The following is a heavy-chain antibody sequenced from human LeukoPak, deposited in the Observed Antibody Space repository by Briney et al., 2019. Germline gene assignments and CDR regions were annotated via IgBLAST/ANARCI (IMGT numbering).Heavy chain of an antibody. J-gene: IGHJ4*02. V-gene: IGHV1-46*01. CDR1: GYTFTSYY. CDR2: INPSGGST. D-gene: IGHD3-16*02. Sequence: ASVKVSCKASGYTFTSYYMHWVRQAPGQGLEWMGIINPSGGSTSYAQKFQGRVTMTRDTSTSTVYMELSSLRSEDTAVYYCARASVWGSYRGGAFDYWGQGTLVTVSS. CDR3: ARASVWGSYRGGAFDY.